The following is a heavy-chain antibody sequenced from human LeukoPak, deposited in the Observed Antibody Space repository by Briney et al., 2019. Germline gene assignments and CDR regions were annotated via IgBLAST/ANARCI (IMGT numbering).Heavy chain of an antibody. J-gene: IGHJ4*02. CDR2: IKQDGSEK. Sequence: GGSLRLSCAASRFSFSSYGMHWVCQAPGKGLEWMANIKQDGSEKYYVDSVKGRFTISRDNAKNSLYLQMNSLRAEDTAVYYCARDFGFYDILTGYSSSIDYWGQGTLVTVSS. D-gene: IGHD3-9*01. V-gene: IGHV3-7*01. CDR1: RFSFSSYG. CDR3: ARDFGFYDILTGYSSSIDY.